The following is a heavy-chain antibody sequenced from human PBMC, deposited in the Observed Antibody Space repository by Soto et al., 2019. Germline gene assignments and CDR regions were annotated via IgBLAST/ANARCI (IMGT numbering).Heavy chain of an antibody. D-gene: IGHD6-6*01. CDR2: INSDGSST. J-gene: IGHJ6*02. Sequence: EVQLVESGGGLVQPGGSLRLSCAASGFTFSSYWMHWVRQAPGKGLVWVSRINSDGSSTSYADSVKGRFTISRDTAKNTLYLQMNSLRAEDTAVYYCARDRSSSVYFYYYGMDVWGQGTTVTVSS. CDR3: ARDRSSSVYFYYYGMDV. V-gene: IGHV3-74*01. CDR1: GFTFSSYW.